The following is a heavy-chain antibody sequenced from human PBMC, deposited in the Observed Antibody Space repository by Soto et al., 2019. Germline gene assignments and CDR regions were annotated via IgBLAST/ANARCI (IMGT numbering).Heavy chain of an antibody. CDR2: IRAKAHGGTT. Sequence: PGGSLRLSCTASAFNFADYAMNWVRQVPGKGLEWVGFIRAKAHGGTTDYAASVKGRFTISRDDSKSIANLQMNSLKTEDTALYYCTRAYDSSPLDYWGQGTRVTVSS. CDR1: AFNFADYA. D-gene: IGHD3-22*01. CDR3: TRAYDSSPLDY. J-gene: IGHJ4*02. V-gene: IGHV3-49*04.